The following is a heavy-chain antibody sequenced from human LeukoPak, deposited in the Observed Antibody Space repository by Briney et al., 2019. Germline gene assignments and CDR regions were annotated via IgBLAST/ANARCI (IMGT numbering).Heavy chain of an antibody. Sequence: PSQTLSLTCTVSGGSISSGGYYWSWIRQHPGKGLEWIGYIYYSGSTYYNPSLKSRVTISVDTSKNQFSLKLSSVTAADTAVYYCARGQLYCSSTSCYGLDPWGQGTLVTVSS. CDR2: IYYSGST. CDR1: GGSISSGGYY. D-gene: IGHD2-2*01. CDR3: ARGQLYCSSTSCYGLDP. J-gene: IGHJ5*02. V-gene: IGHV4-31*03.